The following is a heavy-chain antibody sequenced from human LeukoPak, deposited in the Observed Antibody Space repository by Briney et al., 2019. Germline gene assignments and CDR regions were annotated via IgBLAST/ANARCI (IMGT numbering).Heavy chain of an antibody. CDR2: IKQDGNEK. J-gene: IGHJ4*02. V-gene: IGHV3-7*01. Sequence: GGSLRLSCAASGFTFTNYWMSRVRQAPGTGLEWVANIKQDGNEKYYVDSVRGRFTITRDNAKNSLYLQMNSLRAEDTAVYYCARGGTSGYSSSLHFWGGNYYFDYWGQGTLVTVSS. CDR1: GFTFTNYW. CDR3: ARGGTSGYSSSLHFWGGNYYFDY. D-gene: IGHD6-13*01.